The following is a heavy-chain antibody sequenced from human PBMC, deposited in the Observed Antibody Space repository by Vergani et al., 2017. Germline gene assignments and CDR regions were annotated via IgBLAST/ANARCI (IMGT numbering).Heavy chain of an antibody. D-gene: IGHD5-12*01. V-gene: IGHV2-26*01. CDR2: IFSNDGK. J-gene: IGHJ4*02. Sequence: QVTLKESGPVLVKPTETLTLTCTVSGFSLSNARMRVSWIRQPPGQALEWLAHIFSNDGKSYSTSLKSRLTISKATSKSQVFLTMTNMDPVDTATYYGARTVGYSGYEFFDYGGQGTLVTVSS. CDR1: GFSLSNARMR. CDR3: ARTVGYSGYEFFDY.